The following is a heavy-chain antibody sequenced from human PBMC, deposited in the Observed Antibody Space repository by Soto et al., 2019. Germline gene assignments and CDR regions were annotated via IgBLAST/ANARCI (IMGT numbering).Heavy chain of an antibody. V-gene: IGHV4-59*08. Sequence: SETLSLTCTVSGGSISSYYWSWIRQPPGKGLEWIGYIYYSGSTNYNPSLKSRVTISVDTSKNQFSLKLSSVTAADTAVYYCARSRSITMVRGVITTYYFDYWGQGTLVTVSS. CDR3: ARSRSITMVRGVITTYYFDY. D-gene: IGHD3-10*01. CDR2: IYYSGST. J-gene: IGHJ4*02. CDR1: GGSISSYY.